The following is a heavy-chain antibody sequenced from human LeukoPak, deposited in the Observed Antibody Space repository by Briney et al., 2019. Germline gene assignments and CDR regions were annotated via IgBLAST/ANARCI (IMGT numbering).Heavy chain of an antibody. CDR3: ARDGLYCSGGSCQTGYYYYYGMDV. CDR1: GGSLSSYY. J-gene: IGHJ6*02. V-gene: IGHV4-59*01. Sequence: SEPLSLTCTVSGGSLSSYYWSWLRQPPGKGLEWLGYIYYSGSTNYNPSLKSRVTISVDTSKYQFSLKLSSVTAADTAVYYCARDGLYCSGGSCQTGYYYYYGMDVWGQGTTVTVSS. CDR2: IYYSGST. D-gene: IGHD2-15*01.